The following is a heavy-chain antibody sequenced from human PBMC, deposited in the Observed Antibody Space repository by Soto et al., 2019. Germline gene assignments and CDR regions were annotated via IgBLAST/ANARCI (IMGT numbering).Heavy chain of an antibody. V-gene: IGHV1-3*05. CDR1: GYIFTDYA. CDR2: INSKNGNT. D-gene: IGHD2-21*02. CDR3: ASPAPRGPSTAWNAFDI. Sequence: QVQLVQSGAEEKKPGASVKVSCKASGYIFTDYAMHWVRQAPGQRLEWMGWINSKNGNTKYSQKLQGRLTLTRDTFATTAYMELNSLKSEDTAVYYCASPAPRGPSTAWNAFDIWGQGTMVTVS. J-gene: IGHJ3*02.